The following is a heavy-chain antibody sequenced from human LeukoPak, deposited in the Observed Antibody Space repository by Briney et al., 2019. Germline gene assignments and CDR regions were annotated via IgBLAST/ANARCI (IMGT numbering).Heavy chain of an antibody. CDR3: ARSYDSSGYYYYGMDV. V-gene: IGHV5-51*01. J-gene: IGHJ6*02. CDR2: IYPGDSDT. CDR1: GYSFTSYW. D-gene: IGHD3-22*01. Sequence: GESLKISCKGSGYSFTSYWIGWVRQMPGKGLEWMGIIYPGDSDTRYSPSFQGQVTISADKSISTAYLQWSNLKASDTATYYCARSYDSSGYYYYGMDVWGQGTTVTVSS.